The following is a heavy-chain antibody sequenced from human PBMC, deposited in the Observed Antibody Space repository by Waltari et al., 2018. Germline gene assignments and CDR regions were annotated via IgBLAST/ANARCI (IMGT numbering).Heavy chain of an antibody. CDR2: VGTEDGET. CDR1: GYTFTDYY. CDR3: DTWGLYQDAFDI. Sequence: EVQLVQSGAEVKKPGATVKISCKASGYTFTDYYMHWVQQAPEKGLEWMGRVGTEDGETIYDEKFQGRVTITADTSTDTAYMEMSSLRSEDTDVYYCDTWGLYQDAFDIWGQGTMVTVSS. J-gene: IGHJ3*02. V-gene: IGHV1-69-2*01. D-gene: IGHD1-26*01.